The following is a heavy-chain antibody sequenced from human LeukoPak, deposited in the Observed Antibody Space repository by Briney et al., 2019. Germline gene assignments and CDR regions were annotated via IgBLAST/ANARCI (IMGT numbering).Heavy chain of an antibody. CDR3: ASVAYEWSGGLYYYYYVDV. CDR2: IIPIFGTP. CDR1: GGTFSSYA. D-gene: IGHD2-21*01. V-gene: IGHV1-69*05. Sequence: EASVKVSCKASGGTFSSYAISWVRQAPGQGLEWMGRIIPIFGTPNYAQKFQGRVTITTDESTSTAHMELSSLRSEDTAVYYCASVAYEWSGGLYYYYYVDVWGKGTTVTVSS. J-gene: IGHJ6*03.